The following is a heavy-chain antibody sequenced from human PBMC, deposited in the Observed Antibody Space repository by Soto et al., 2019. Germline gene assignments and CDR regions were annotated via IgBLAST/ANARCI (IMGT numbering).Heavy chain of an antibody. V-gene: IGHV4-34*01. Sequence: SETLSLTCAVYGGPFSGYYWSWIRQPPGKGLEWIGEINHSGSTNYNPSLKSRVTISVDTSKNQFSLKLSSVTAADTAVYYCARGVVYAHYDSSGPGTLFDYWGQGTLVTVSS. D-gene: IGHD3-22*01. J-gene: IGHJ4*02. CDR1: GGPFSGYY. CDR3: ARGVVYAHYDSSGPGTLFDY. CDR2: INHSGST.